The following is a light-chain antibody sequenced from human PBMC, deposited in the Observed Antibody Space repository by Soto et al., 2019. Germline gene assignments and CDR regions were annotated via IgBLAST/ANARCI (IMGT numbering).Light chain of an antibody. V-gene: IGKV1-39*01. Sequence: DLQMTQSPSSLSASVGDRVTITCRASESISRHLNWYQQKPGKAPKLLIYAASSLQNGVPSRFSGSGSGTDFTLTISNLQPEDFATYYCQQIYSTLSITFVLGTRLEIK. CDR1: ESISRH. CDR2: AAS. J-gene: IGKJ5*01. CDR3: QQIYSTLSIT.